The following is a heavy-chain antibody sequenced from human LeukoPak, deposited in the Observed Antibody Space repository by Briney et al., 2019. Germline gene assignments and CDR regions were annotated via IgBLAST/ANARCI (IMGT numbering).Heavy chain of an antibody. CDR3: ARDTYSYGSYYYYGMDV. J-gene: IGHJ6*02. V-gene: IGHV3-64*01. CDR2: ISSIGGST. D-gene: IGHD5-18*01. CDR1: GFTFSSYA. Sequence: GGSLRLSCAASGFTFSSYAMHWVRQAPGKGLEYVSAISSIGGSTYYANSVKGRFTISRDNSKNTLYLQMGSLRAEDMAVYYCARDTYSYGSYYYYGMDVWGQGTTVTVSS.